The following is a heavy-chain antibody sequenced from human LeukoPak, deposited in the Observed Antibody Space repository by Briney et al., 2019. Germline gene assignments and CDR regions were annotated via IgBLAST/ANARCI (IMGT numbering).Heavy chain of an antibody. Sequence: ASVKVSCKASGYTFTSYYMHWVRQAPGQGLEWMGIINPSGGSTSYAQKFQGRVTMTRDTSTSTVYMELSSLRSEDAAVYYCARATRADWFDPWGQGTLVTVSS. V-gene: IGHV1-46*01. D-gene: IGHD5-24*01. CDR2: INPSGGST. CDR3: ARATRADWFDP. J-gene: IGHJ5*02. CDR1: GYTFTSYY.